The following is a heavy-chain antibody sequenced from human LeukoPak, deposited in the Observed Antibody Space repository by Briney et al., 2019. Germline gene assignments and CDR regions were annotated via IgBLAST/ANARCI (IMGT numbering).Heavy chain of an antibody. J-gene: IGHJ4*02. CDR3: ASGRQLGY. CDR2: IKKDGSEK. V-gene: IGHV3-7*01. CDR1: GFTFSTYW. Sequence: GGSLRLSCAASGFTFSTYWMSWVRQAPGKGLEWVANIKKDGSEKYYMDSVKGRFTISRDNARNSLYLQMNSLRAEDTAVYYCASGRQLGYWGQGTLVTVSS. D-gene: IGHD6-13*01.